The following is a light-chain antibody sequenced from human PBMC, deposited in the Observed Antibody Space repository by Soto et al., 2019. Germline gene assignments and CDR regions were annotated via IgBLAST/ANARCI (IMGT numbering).Light chain of an antibody. CDR2: GVS. J-gene: IGKJ2*01. CDR1: QNVNND. CDR3: QQYDNWPRT. Sequence: EIVMTQSPATLSVSPGERATLSCRASQNVNNDIAWYQQRPGQVPRLLIHGVSTRATGVPARFSGSGSGTEFTLTISRLQSEDVAIYFCQQYDNWPRTFGQGTKLEIK. V-gene: IGKV3-15*01.